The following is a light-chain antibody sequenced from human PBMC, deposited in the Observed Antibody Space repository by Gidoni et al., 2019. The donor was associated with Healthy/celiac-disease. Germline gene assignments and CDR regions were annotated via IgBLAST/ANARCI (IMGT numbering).Light chain of an antibody. CDR2: SNN. CDR1: SSNIGSNT. Sequence: QSVLNQPPSASGTPGPRVTISCSGSSSNIGSNTVNWYQQLPGTAPKLLIYSNNQRPSGVPDRFSGSKSGTSASLAISGLQSEDEADYYCAAWDDSLNAWVFGGGTKLTVL. CDR3: AAWDDSLNAWV. J-gene: IGLJ3*02. V-gene: IGLV1-44*01.